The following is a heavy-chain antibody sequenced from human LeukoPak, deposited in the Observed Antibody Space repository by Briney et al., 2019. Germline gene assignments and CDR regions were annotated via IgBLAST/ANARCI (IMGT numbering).Heavy chain of an antibody. D-gene: IGHD6-19*01. CDR2: SIPVGAP. J-gene: IGHJ4*02. CDR3: ARRAVAENYFDY. V-gene: IGHV4-4*09. Sequence: SETRPSPALSLLAPSAVTTGAGSGSPQGRDWSGLGTSIPVGAPPTTPPPKSRVTISVDTSKNQFSLKLSSVTAADTAVYYCARRAVAENYFDYWGQGTLVTVSS. CDR1: LAPSAVTT.